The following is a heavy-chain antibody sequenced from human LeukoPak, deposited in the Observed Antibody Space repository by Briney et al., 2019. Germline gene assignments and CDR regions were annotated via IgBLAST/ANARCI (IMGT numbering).Heavy chain of an antibody. D-gene: IGHD6-19*01. J-gene: IGHJ4*02. CDR3: AKGSTGWYVSYFDY. CDR1: GFTFSGYG. Sequence: PGRSLRLSCAASGFTFSGYGIHWVRQAPGKGLEWVAVVSYDGNNKFYADSVKGRFTISRDNSKNTLYLQMSSLRAEDTAVYYCAKGSTGWYVSYFDYWGQGTVVTVSS. V-gene: IGHV3-30*18. CDR2: VSYDGNNK.